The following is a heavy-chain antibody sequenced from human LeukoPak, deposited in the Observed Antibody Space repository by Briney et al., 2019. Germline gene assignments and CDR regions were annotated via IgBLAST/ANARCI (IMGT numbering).Heavy chain of an antibody. CDR2: IIPIFGTA. V-gene: IGHV1-69*01. D-gene: IGHD5-12*01. CDR3: ARVGYSGYDPFDY. CDR1: GGTFSSYA. J-gene: IGHJ4*02. Sequence: SVKVSCKASGGTFSSYAISWVRQAPGQGLEWMGGIIPIFGTANYAQKFQGRVTITADESTSTAYIELSSLRSEDTAVYYCARVGYSGYDPFDYWGQGTLVTVSS.